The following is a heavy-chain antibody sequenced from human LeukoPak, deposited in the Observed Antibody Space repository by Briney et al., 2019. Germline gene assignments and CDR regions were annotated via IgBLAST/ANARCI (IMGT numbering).Heavy chain of an antibody. D-gene: IGHD6-13*01. CDR2: LSWNSGSI. V-gene: IGHV3-9*01. Sequence: PGGSLRLSCAASGFTFDDYAMHWVRQAPAKGLEWISGLSWNSGSIAYADSVKSRFTISRDNAKTSLYLHMNSLRAEDTALYYCAKDMGSSEESDFDSWGQGTLVTVSS. CDR1: GFTFDDYA. J-gene: IGHJ4*02. CDR3: AKDMGSSEESDFDS.